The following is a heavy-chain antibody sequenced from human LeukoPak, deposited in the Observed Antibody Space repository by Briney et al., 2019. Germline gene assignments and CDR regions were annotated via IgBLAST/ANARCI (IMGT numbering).Heavy chain of an antibody. J-gene: IGHJ4*02. V-gene: IGHV3-74*01. CDR3: ARDPPWMELPDY. Sequence: GGSLRLSCAASGFTFSSYWMHWVRQAPGKGLVWVSRINSDGSSTSYADSVKGRFTISRDNAENTLYLQVNSLRAEDAAVYYCARDPPWMELPDYWGQGTLVTVSS. D-gene: IGHD1-7*01. CDR1: GFTFSSYW. CDR2: INSDGSST.